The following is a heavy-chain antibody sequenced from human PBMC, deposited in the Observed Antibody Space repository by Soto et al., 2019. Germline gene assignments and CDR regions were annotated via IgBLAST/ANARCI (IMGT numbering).Heavy chain of an antibody. CDR2: ISGSGGST. D-gene: IGHD3-22*01. J-gene: IGHJ4*02. CDR3: AKDLLDYYDSSGYSDY. V-gene: IGHV3-23*01. Sequence: GGSLRLSCAASGFTFSSYAMSWVRQAPGKGLEWVSAISGSGGSTYYADSVKGRFTISRDNSKNTLYLQMNSLGAEDTAVYYCAKDLLDYYDSSGYSDYWGQGTLVTVSS. CDR1: GFTFSSYA.